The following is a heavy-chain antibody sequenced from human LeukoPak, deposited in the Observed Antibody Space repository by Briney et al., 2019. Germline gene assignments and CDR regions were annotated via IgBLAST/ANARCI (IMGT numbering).Heavy chain of an antibody. CDR1: GFTFSSYW. J-gene: IGHJ4*01. D-gene: IGHD3-10*01. Sequence: GGSLRLSCAASGFTFSSYWMYWVRQAPGKGLVWVSRINTDGRTTNYADSVKGRFTISRDNAKNTLYLQMNGLRAEDTAVYYCARDITLTRGGRSDYWGHGTLVTVSA. CDR3: ARDITLTRGGRSDY. CDR2: INTDGRTT. V-gene: IGHV3-74*01.